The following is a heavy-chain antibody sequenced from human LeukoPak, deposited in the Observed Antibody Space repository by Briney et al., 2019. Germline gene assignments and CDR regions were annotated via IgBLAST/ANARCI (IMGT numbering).Heavy chain of an antibody. CDR3: AKDPRGSSWYDY. V-gene: IGHV3-23*01. J-gene: IGHJ4*02. CDR1: GFTFSSYA. CDR2: ISGSGGST. Sequence: GGSLRLSCAASGFTFSSYAMSWVRQAPGKGLEWVSAISGSGGSTYYADSVKGRFTISRDNSKNTLYLQMYSLRAEDTAVYYCAKDPRGSSWYDYWGQGTLVTVSS. D-gene: IGHD6-13*01.